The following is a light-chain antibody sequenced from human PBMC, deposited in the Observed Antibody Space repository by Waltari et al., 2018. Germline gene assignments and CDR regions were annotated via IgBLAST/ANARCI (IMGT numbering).Light chain of an antibody. CDR3: QQYHDWPPLT. CDR2: GAS. J-gene: IGKJ4*01. Sequence: ETVMTQSPATLSVSPGERVTLSCRASESVSSNLAWYQQKPGQAPRLLIYGASTRATGIPARFSGSGSGTEFTLTINSLQSEDFAVYYCQQYHDWPPLTFGGGTKVEIK. V-gene: IGKV3-15*01. CDR1: ESVSSN.